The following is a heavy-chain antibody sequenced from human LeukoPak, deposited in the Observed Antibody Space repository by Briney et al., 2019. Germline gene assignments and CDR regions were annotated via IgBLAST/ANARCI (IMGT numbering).Heavy chain of an antibody. J-gene: IGHJ3*01. D-gene: IGHD1-26*01. Sequence: SLRLSCTVSVFTFSDSGLSWVRQAPGKGLEWVGFIRSERYGGTTEYAASVKGRLTISRDDSKTIAYLHLNTLKAEDTAVYYCARDLREWEPNAFDVWGQGTMVNVSP. CDR1: VFTFSDSG. V-gene: IGHV3-49*04. CDR2: IRSERYGGTT. CDR3: ARDLREWEPNAFDV.